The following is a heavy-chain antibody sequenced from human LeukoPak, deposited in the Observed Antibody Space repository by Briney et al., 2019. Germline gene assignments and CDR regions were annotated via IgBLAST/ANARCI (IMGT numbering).Heavy chain of an antibody. CDR3: AKDMDDSSGFYSYYH. D-gene: IGHD3-22*01. J-gene: IGHJ1*01. CDR2: IRGNGHTT. Sequence: GGSLRLSCAASGFTFSTYATSWARQAPGKGLEWVSTIRGNGHTTHYADSVKGRFTISKDNSKNTLYLQMNSLRAEDTAVYYCAKDMDDSSGFYSYYHWGQGTLVTVSS. V-gene: IGHV3-23*01. CDR1: GFTFSTYA.